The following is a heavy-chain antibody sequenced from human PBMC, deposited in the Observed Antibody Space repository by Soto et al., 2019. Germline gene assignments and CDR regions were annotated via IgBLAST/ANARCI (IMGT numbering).Heavy chain of an antibody. CDR2: ISWNSGSI. V-gene: IGHV3-9*01. D-gene: IGHD2-15*01. J-gene: IGHJ6*02. Sequence: PGGSLRLSCAASGFTFSSYAMSWVRQAPGKGLEWVSGISWNSGSIGYADSVKGRFTISRDNAKNSLYLQMNSLRAEDTALYYCAKELIAASYYYCGMDVWGQGTTVTVSS. CDR3: AKELIAASYYYCGMDV. CDR1: GFTFSSYA.